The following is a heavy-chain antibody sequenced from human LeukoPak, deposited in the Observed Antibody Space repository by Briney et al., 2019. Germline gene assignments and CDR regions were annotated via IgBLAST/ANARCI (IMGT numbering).Heavy chain of an antibody. D-gene: IGHD2-15*01. CDR3: ARHRTYCSGGSCYPDYNWFDP. CDR1: GDSIRKYY. V-gene: IGHV4-59*04. J-gene: IGHJ5*02. Sequence: PSETLSLTCGVSGDSIRKYYWTWIRQPPGKGLEWIGQIYYSGSTYYNPSLKSRVTISVDTSKNQFSLKLSSVTAADTAVYYCARHRTYCSGGSCYPDYNWFDPWGQGTLVTVSS. CDR2: IYYSGST.